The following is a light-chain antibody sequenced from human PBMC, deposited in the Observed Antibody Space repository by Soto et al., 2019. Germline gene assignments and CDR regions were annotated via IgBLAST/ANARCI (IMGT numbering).Light chain of an antibody. Sequence: SVLTHPASVSGSPGQSITISCTRTSSDVGGYNYVSWYQQHPGKAPKLMIYDVSNRPSGVSNRFSGSKSGNTASLTISGLQAEDEADYYCSSYTSSSFYVFGTGTKVTVL. CDR1: SSDVGGYNY. CDR2: DVS. CDR3: SSYTSSSFYV. V-gene: IGLV2-14*01. J-gene: IGLJ1*01.